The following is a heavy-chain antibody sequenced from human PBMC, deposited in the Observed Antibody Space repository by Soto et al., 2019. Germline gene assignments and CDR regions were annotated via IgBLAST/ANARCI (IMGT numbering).Heavy chain of an antibody. Sequence: QVQLVQSGAEVKKPGSSVKVSCKASGGTFSSYTISWVRQAPGQGLEWMGRIIPILGIANYAQKFQGRVTXTXXKSTSPAYMELSSLSSQDTAVYYCSRDRSTYCMDVWGHGPTVTVSS. J-gene: IGHJ6*02. CDR1: GGTFSSYT. CDR2: IIPILGIA. CDR3: SRDRSTYCMDV. D-gene: IGHD2-2*01. V-gene: IGHV1-69*08.